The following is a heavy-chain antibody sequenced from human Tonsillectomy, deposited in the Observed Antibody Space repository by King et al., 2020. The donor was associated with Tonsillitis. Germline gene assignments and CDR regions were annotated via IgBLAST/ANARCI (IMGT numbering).Heavy chain of an antibody. D-gene: IGHD1-26*01. Sequence: VQLVESGGGLVQPGGSLRLSCAASGFTFSSYWMSWVRQAPGKELEWVANIKQDGSEKYYVDSVKGRFTISRDNAKNSLYLQMNSLRAEDTAVYYCARGTVGATRVGFDYWGQGTLVTVSS. J-gene: IGHJ4*02. V-gene: IGHV3-7*01. CDR1: GFTFSSYW. CDR3: ARGTVGATRVGFDY. CDR2: IKQDGSEK.